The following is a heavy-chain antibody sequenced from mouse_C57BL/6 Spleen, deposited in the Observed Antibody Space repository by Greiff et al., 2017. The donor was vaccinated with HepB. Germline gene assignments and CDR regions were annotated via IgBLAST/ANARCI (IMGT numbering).Heavy chain of an antibody. CDR3: ARRYGSSYGYFDV. Sequence: VQLKESGPELVKPGASVKISCKASGYSFTDYNMNWVKQSNGKSLEWIGVINPNYGTTSYNQKFKGKATLTVDKSSSTAYMQLNSLTSEDSAVYDWARRYGSSYGYFDVWGTGTTVTVSS. J-gene: IGHJ1*03. V-gene: IGHV1-39*01. D-gene: IGHD1-1*01. CDR1: GYSFTDYN. CDR2: INPNYGTT.